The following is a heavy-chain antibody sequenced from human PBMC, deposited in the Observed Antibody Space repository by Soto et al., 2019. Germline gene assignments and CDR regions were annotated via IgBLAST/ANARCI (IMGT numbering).Heavy chain of an antibody. CDR1: GGSFSGYY. CDR3: ARIRLRYFYPVRGHYYYGMDV. D-gene: IGHD3-9*01. J-gene: IGHJ6*02. Sequence: SETLSLTCAVYGGSFSGYYWSWIRQPPGKGLEWIGEINHSGSTNYNPSLKSRVTISVDTSKNQFSLKLSSVTAADTAVYYCARIRLRYFYPVRGHYYYGMDVWGQGTTVTVSS. CDR2: INHSGST. V-gene: IGHV4-34*01.